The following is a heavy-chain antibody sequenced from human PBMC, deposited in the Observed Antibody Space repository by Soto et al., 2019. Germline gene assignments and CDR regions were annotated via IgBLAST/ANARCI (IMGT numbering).Heavy chain of an antibody. D-gene: IGHD6-19*01. V-gene: IGHV3-23*01. CDR1: GFTFSNYA. CDR3: AKATYRTGWRYFDC. CDR2: ISGSGSNT. Sequence: PGGSLRLSCAASGFTFSNYAMSWVRQAPGKGLEWVSAISGSGSNTYYADSVKGRLTISRDNSKNTLSLQMNSLRAEDTAVYYCAKATYRTGWRYFDCWGQGTLVTVSS. J-gene: IGHJ4*02.